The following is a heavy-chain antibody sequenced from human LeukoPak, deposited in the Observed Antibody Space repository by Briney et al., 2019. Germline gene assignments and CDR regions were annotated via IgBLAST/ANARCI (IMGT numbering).Heavy chain of an antibody. D-gene: IGHD2-15*01. Sequence: ASVKVSCKVSGYTLTELSMHWVRQAPGKGLEWMGGFDPEDGETIYAQKFQGRVTMTEDTSTDTAYMELNSLRSDDTAVYYCARDPYIVVVVAAHDAFDIWGQGTMVTVSS. CDR1: GYTLTELS. J-gene: IGHJ3*02. V-gene: IGHV1-24*01. CDR3: ARDPYIVVVVAAHDAFDI. CDR2: FDPEDGET.